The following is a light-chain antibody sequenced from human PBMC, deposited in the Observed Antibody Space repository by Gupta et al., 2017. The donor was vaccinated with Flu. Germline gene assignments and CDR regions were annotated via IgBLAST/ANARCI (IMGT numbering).Light chain of an antibody. CDR1: SSDIGEYDH. J-gene: IGLJ3*02. CDR2: GVS. V-gene: IGLV2-14*04. Sequence: ITISCAGSSSDIGEYDHVSWYQQHPGKAPKLIISGVSDRPSGVSDRFSGSKSDITAFLTIAGLQAEDEADYYCTSYTPRTPLWLFGGGTKLTVL. CDR3: TSYTPRTPLWL.